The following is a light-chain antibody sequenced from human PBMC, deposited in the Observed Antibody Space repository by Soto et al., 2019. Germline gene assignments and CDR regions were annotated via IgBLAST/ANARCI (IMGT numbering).Light chain of an antibody. J-gene: IGLJ3*02. CDR3: SSPASTLGV. CDR1: SSDVGGYNY. V-gene: IGLV2-14*01. CDR2: EVS. Sequence: SALTQPASVSGSPGQSITISCTGTSSDVGGYNYVSWYQQHPGKAPKLMIYEVSNRPSGVSNRFSGSKSDNTASLTISGLQAEDEAHYYCSSPASTLGVFGGGTKVTV.